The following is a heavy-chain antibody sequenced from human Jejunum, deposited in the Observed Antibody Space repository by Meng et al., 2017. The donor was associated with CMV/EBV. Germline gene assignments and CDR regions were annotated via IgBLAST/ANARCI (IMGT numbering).Heavy chain of an antibody. V-gene: IGHV3-53*01. D-gene: IGHD4-11*01. CDR1: GFNVSTTY. J-gene: IGHJ4*02. CDR3: ARACRQLSNCYLDS. Sequence: CTASGFNVSTTYMSWVRQAPGKGLEWVSFIRNDGSTAYTASVQGRFTISRDNSKNTVYLQMNSLRAEDTALYYCARACRQLSNCYLDSWGQGTLVTVSS. CDR2: IRNDGST.